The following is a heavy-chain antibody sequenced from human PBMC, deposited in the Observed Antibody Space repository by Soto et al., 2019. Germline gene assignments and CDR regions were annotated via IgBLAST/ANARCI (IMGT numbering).Heavy chain of an antibody. CDR2: IYHSGST. D-gene: IGHD3-22*01. CDR3: PRGGYYYDSSGYRAEYFQH. J-gene: IGHJ1*01. CDR1: GGSISSGGYS. Sequence: QLQLQESGSGLVKPSQTLSLTCAVSGGSISSGGYSWSWIRQPPGKGREWIGYIYHSGSTYYNPSLKIRVTISVDRSKIQLSLRLSSVTAADTAVYYCPRGGYYYDSSGYRAEYFQHWGQGTLVTVSS. V-gene: IGHV4-30-2*01.